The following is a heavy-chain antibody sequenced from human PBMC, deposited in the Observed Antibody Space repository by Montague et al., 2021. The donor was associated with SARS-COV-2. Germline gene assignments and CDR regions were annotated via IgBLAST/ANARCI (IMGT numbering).Heavy chain of an antibody. CDR1: GGSVSPYY. CDR2: MHYRGTT. Sequence: SETLSLTCTISGGSVSPYYWSRIRQPPGKGLEWIGYMHYRGTTNYNPSLESRVTMSLDTSENQFSLKLTSVTAAETAAYFCARGRDERGYSFGYYYFDLWGQGSLVTVSS. D-gene: IGHD5-18*01. J-gene: IGHJ4*02. V-gene: IGHV4-59*02. CDR3: ARGRDERGYSFGYYYFDL.